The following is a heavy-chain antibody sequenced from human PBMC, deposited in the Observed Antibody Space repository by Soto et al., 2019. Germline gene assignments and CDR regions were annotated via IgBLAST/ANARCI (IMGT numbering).Heavy chain of an antibody. CDR3: AKDQGVGGSGWYGLSYFDY. Sequence: EVQLLESGGGLVQPGGSLRLSCAASGFTFSSYAISWVRQAPGKGLEWVSTISGSGGSTYYPDSVKGRFTISRDNSKNTLYLQMSSLRAEDTALYYCAKDQGVGGSGWYGLSYFDYWGQGTVVTVSS. D-gene: IGHD6-19*01. CDR1: GFTFSSYA. J-gene: IGHJ4*02. V-gene: IGHV3-23*01. CDR2: ISGSGGST.